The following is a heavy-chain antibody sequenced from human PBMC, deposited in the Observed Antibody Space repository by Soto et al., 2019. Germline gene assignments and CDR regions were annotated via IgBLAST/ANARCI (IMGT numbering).Heavy chain of an antibody. D-gene: IGHD6-19*01. CDR1: GGSITTNW. CDR3: ARHITVPRKSGFKY. V-gene: IGHV4-4*02. Sequence: QVHLQESGPGLLKPSGTLSLTCAVSGGSITTNWWSWVRQPPGKGLEWIGEIYHSGTTNYNPSLRSRVTISVDKSNNQFSLNLNSVTAADSAIYYCARHITVPRKSGFKYWVQGNLVTVTS. J-gene: IGHJ4*02. CDR2: IYHSGTT.